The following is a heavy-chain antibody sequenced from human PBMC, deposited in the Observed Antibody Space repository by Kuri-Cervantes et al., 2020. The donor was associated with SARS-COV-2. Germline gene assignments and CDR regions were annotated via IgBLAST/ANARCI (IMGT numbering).Heavy chain of an antibody. CDR2: ADDSGST. CDR1: DGSISTYF. Sequence: SETLSLTCTVSDGSISTYFWSWNRQPPGKGLEWIGCADDSGSTSDVPSLRWRVTRSLDTSKNQLSLKVGSVNATDTEVFSCARGWERGDYRVVLIIPGGGQGTRVTVSS. V-gene: IGHV4-59*13. CDR3: ARGWERGDYRVVLIIPG. J-gene: IGHJ4*02. D-gene: IGHD3-22*01.